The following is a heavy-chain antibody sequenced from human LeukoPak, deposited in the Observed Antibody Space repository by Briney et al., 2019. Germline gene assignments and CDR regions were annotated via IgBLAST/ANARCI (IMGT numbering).Heavy chain of an antibody. D-gene: IGHD1-26*01. CDR3: ASKIVGAKGFDY. J-gene: IGHJ4*02. CDR1: GFTFSSYS. Sequence: GGSLRLSCAASGFTFSSYSMNWVRPAPGKGLEWVSSISSSSSYIYYADSVKGRFTISRDNAKNSLYLQMNSLRAEDTAVYYCASKIVGAKGFDYWGQGTLVTVSS. V-gene: IGHV3-21*01. CDR2: ISSSSSYI.